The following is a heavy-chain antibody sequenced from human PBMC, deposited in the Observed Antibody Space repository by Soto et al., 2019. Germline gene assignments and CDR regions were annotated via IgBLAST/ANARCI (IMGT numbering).Heavy chain of an antibody. CDR3: ARWYYYDSSGSGFDP. V-gene: IGHV1-69*13. CDR1: GGTFSSYA. D-gene: IGHD3-22*01. J-gene: IGHJ5*02. Sequence: ASVKVSCKASGGTFSSYAISWVRQAPGQGLEWMGGIIPIFGTANYAQKFQGRVTITADESTSTAYMELSSLRSEDTAVYYCARWYYYDSSGSGFDPWGQGTLVTVSS. CDR2: IIPIFGTA.